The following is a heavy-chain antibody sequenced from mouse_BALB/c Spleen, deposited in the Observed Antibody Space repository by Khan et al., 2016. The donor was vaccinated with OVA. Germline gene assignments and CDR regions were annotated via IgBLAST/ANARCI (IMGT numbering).Heavy chain of an antibody. D-gene: IGHD2-14*01. Sequence: QVQLQQSGAELARPGASVKMSCKASGYTFTTYTMHWVKQRPGQGLEWIGYINPSNGYTNYNQKFKDKSTLTADKSYSKAYMQLSSLTSDYSAVYYCAREGAYYRSDGWFSYWGQGTLVTVSA. V-gene: IGHV1-4*01. CDR1: GYTFTTYT. CDR3: AREGAYYRSDGWFSY. J-gene: IGHJ3*01. CDR2: INPSNGYT.